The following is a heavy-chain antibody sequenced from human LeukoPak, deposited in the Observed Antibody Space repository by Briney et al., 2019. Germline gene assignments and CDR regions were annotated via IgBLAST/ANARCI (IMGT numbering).Heavy chain of an antibody. CDR3: ARDGWGYSSSSVGWFDP. V-gene: IGHV3-48*01. CDR1: GFTLSICS. D-gene: IGHD6-6*01. Sequence: GGSLRLSCEASGFTLSICSKTWVRQAPGKGLEWISYMSRNRRTIYYADSVKGRFTISRDNAKTSLYLQMNSLRAEDTAVYCCARDGWGYSSSSVGWFDPWGQGTLVTVSS. J-gene: IGHJ5*02. CDR2: MSRNRRTI.